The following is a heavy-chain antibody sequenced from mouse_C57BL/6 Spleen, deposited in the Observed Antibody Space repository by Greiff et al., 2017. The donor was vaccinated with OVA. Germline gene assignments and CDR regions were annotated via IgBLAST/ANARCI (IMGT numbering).Heavy chain of an antibody. CDR2: ISSGSSTI. V-gene: IGHV5-17*01. J-gene: IGHJ3*01. D-gene: IGHD2-4*01. CDR3: ARTIYRDYGLFAY. Sequence: EVKLVESGGGLVKPGGSLKLSCAASGFTFSDYGMHWVRQAPEKGLEWVAYISSGSSTIYYADTVKGRFTISRDNATNTLFLQLTSLRSRDTAMDYWARTIYRDYGLFAYWGQGTLVTVSA. CDR1: GFTFSDYG.